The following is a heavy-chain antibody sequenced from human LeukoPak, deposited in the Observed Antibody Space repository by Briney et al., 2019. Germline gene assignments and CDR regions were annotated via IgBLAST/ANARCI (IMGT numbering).Heavy chain of an antibody. CDR3: GTDLGSSRPNF. Sequence: GGSLRLSCAASGFTVSTYWMTWVRQAPGKGLEWVANIKQDGSEKYYVDSVKGRFTISRDNAKNSLYLQMNSLGVEATAVYYCGTDLGSSRPNFWGQGTLVTVSS. V-gene: IGHV3-7*04. CDR2: IKQDGSEK. CDR1: GFTVSTYW. J-gene: IGHJ4*02. D-gene: IGHD6-13*01.